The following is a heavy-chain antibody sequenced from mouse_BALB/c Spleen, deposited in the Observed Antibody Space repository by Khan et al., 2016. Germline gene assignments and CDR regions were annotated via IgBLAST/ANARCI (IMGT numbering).Heavy chain of an antibody. CDR3: VKGSVYRYYAMDY. CDR1: GFTFNTYA. Sequence: EVQLVESGGGLVQPKGSLKLSCAASGFTFNTYAMNWVRQAPGKGLEWVARIRSKSNNYATYYADSVKDRFSISRDDSQSMLYLQMNHLKTEDTAMYYSVKGSVYRYYAMDYCGQGTSVTVSS. V-gene: IGHV10-1*02. CDR2: IRSKSNNYAT. D-gene: IGHD1-3*01. J-gene: IGHJ4*01.